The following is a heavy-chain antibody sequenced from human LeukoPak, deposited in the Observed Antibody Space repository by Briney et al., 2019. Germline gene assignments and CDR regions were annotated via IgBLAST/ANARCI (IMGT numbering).Heavy chain of an antibody. V-gene: IGHV3-30*04. CDR1: GFTFSNYA. CDR3: AKHNIDY. Sequence: GGSLRLSCVASGFTFSNYAIHWVRQAPGKGLEWVAVISYDGSNKDYAASVKGRFSISRDNSKNTLYLQMNSLRAEDTAVYYCAKHNIDYWGQGTLVTVSS. J-gene: IGHJ4*02. CDR2: ISYDGSNK. D-gene: IGHD1-1*01.